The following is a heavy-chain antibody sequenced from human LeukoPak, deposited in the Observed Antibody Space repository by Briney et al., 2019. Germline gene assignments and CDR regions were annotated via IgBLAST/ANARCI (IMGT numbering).Heavy chain of an antibody. Sequence: SETLSLTCTVSGGSISSYYWSWIRQPPGKGLEWIGYIYYSGSTNYNPSLKSRVTISVDTSKNQFSLKLSSVTAADTAVYYCARKGSYTNWSDPWGQGTLVTVSS. D-gene: IGHD3-10*01. J-gene: IGHJ5*02. V-gene: IGHV4-59*01. CDR3: ARKGSYTNWSDP. CDR1: GGSISSYY. CDR2: IYYSGST.